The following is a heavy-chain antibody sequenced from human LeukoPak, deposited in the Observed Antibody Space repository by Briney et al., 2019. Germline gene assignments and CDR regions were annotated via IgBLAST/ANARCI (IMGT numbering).Heavy chain of an antibody. CDR2: IYHSGST. CDR3: ARVVDTALVII. Sequence: PSETLSLTCTVSGYSISSGYYWGWIRQPPGKGLEWIGSIYHSGSTYYNPSLKSRVTISVDTSKNQFSLKLSSVTAADTAVYYCARVVDTALVIIWGQGTLVTVSS. J-gene: IGHJ4*02. D-gene: IGHD5-18*01. CDR1: GYSISSGYY. V-gene: IGHV4-38-2*02.